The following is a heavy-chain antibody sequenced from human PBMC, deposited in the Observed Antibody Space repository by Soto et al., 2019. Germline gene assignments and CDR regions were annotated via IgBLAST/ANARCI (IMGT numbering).Heavy chain of an antibody. D-gene: IGHD2-15*01. J-gene: IGHJ4*01. Sequence: QVQLVQSGAEVKKPGASVKVSCMASGYTFTNYGISWVRQAPGQGLEWMGWISAYNGNTKYAQKLPGRVTMTTHTTTSRGYMDLRSLRSVSTAVYYCVACSGGSRYSLWGYWGHGTLVTVSS. CDR1: GYTFTNYG. V-gene: IGHV1-18*01. CDR2: ISAYNGNT. CDR3: VACSGGSRYSLWGY.